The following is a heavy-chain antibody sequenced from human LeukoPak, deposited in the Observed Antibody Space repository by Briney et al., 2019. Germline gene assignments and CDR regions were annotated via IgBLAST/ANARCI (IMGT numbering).Heavy chain of an antibody. CDR2: IYYSGST. V-gene: IGHV4-39*01. D-gene: IGHD6-19*01. CDR3: ARQGYSSGWYRPLTIDY. J-gene: IGHJ4*02. CDR1: GGSVSSGSYY. Sequence: SETLSLTCTVSGGSVSSGSYYWGWIRQPPGKGLEWIGSIYYSGSTYYNPSLKSRVTISVDTSKNQFSLKLSSVTAADTAVYYCARQGYSSGWYRPLTIDYWGQGTLVTVSS.